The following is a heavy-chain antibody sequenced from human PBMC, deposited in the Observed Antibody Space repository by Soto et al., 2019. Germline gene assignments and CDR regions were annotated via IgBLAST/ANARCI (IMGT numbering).Heavy chain of an antibody. CDR2: IHHSGST. CDR3: ARQGFGQLHGLVDV. V-gene: IGHV4-59*08. CDR1: GGSITSHY. D-gene: IGHD3-10*01. J-gene: IGHJ6*02. Sequence: QVQLQESGPGLVKPSETLSLTCSVSGGSITSHYCSWFRQPPGKGLEWIGYIHHSGSTSYNPSLKNRFTMSVDTSKNQFSLKVGSVTAADTALYYCARQGFGQLHGLVDVWGPGTTVTVSS.